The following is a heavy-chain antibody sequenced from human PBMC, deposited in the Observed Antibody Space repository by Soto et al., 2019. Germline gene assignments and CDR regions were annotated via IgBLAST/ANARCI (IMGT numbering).Heavy chain of an antibody. CDR1: GYKFTSYG. CDR2: VSPYNGNR. CDR3: AREPSDCLLRGYWYFDL. Sequence: QVQLVQSGAEVKKPGASVKVSCKGFGYKFTSYGVSWVRQAPGQGLEWMGWVSPYNGNRKYAQMFQGRVTMTTDTSTSTAYMELRNLRSDDTAMYYCAREPSDCLLRGYWYFDLWGRGTLVTVSS. D-gene: IGHD3-9*01. J-gene: IGHJ2*01. V-gene: IGHV1-18*01.